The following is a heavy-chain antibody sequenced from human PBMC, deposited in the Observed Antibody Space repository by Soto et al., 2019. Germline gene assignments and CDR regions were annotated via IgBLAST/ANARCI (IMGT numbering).Heavy chain of an antibody. CDR1: GGSLSTRGYY. CDR2: VYYSGST. J-gene: IGHJ6*02. CDR3: ARDLGGLSSSSGSYNGLDV. V-gene: IGHV4-31*03. D-gene: IGHD3-10*01. Sequence: HVQLQESGPGLVTPSQTLSLTCTVSGGSLSTRGYYWGWIRQHPGKGLEWIVYVYYSGSTYYNPSLRSRVTMSVDTSKNQFSLKLRSVTAADTAVYYCARDLGGLSSSSGSYNGLDVWGQGTTVTVSS.